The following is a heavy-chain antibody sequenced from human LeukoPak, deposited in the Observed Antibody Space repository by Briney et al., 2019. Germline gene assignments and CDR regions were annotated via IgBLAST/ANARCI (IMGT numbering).Heavy chain of an antibody. CDR2: ISGSGGRT. J-gene: IGHJ4*02. D-gene: IGHD3-22*01. CDR3: AKRGVVIRVILVGFHKEAYYFDS. Sequence: GSLRLSCAVSGITLSNYGMSWVRQAPGKGLEWVPGISGSGGRTNYADSVKGRFTISRDNPKNTLFLQMNSLRAEDTAVYFCAKRGVVIRVILVGFHKEAYYFDSWGQGALVTVSS. V-gene: IGHV3-23*01. CDR1: GITLSNYG.